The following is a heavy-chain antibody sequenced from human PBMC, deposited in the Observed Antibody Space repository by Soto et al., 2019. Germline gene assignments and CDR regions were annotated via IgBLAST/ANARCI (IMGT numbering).Heavy chain of an antibody. CDR2: IHSDGSTT. Sequence: EVQLVELEGGLVQRGGSLRLSCAASGFTFNYYWMHWVRQAPGQGLVWVSHIHSDGSTTTYADSVKGRFTISRDNANNTLYLQMNSLRAEDTAVYYCVRGHKGGFDLWGQGTTVTVSS. CDR1: GFTFNYYW. J-gene: IGHJ3*01. D-gene: IGHD2-15*01. CDR3: VRGHKGGFDL. V-gene: IGHV3-74*01.